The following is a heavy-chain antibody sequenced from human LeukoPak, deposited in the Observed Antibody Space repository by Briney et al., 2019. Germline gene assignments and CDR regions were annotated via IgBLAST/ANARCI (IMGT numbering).Heavy chain of an antibody. Sequence: ASVKVSCKASGYTFTGYYMHWVRQAPGQGLEWMGWINPNSGGTNYAQKFQARVTMTRDTSISTAYMELSRLRSDDTAVYYCGRGGPGYCSSTTCYRAWFDPSGEGTLVTVSS. V-gene: IGHV1-2*02. D-gene: IGHD2-2*01. CDR1: GYTFTGYY. J-gene: IGHJ5*02. CDR3: GRGGPGYCSSTTCYRAWFDP. CDR2: INPNSGGT.